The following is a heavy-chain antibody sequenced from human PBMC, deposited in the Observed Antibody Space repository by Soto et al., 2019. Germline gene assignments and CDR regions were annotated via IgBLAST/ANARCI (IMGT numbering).Heavy chain of an antibody. CDR1: GVTFSSYS. V-gene: IGHV1-69*13. Sequence: SVKVSCKASGVTFSSYSSCWVQQSPGQGLEWMGGIIPIFGTANYAQKFQGRVTITADESTSTAYMELSSLRSEDTPPYYCARGQGGATGWYYFDYGGQGTLVTV. D-gene: IGHD1-26*01. J-gene: IGHJ4*02. CDR3: ARGQGGATGWYYFDY. CDR2: IIPIFGTA.